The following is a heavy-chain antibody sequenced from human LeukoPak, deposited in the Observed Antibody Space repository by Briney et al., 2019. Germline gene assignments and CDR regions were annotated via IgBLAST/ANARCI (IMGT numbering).Heavy chain of an antibody. V-gene: IGHV1-2*04. J-gene: IGHJ6*02. CDR3: ARGDYDILTGYYRYYYYGMDV. CDR2: INPNSGGT. CDR1: GYTFTGYY. Sequence: ASVKVSCKASGYTFTGYYMHWVRQAPGQGLEWMGWINPNSGGTNYAQKFQGWVTMTRDTSISTAYMELSRLRSDDTAVYYCARGDYDILTGYYRYYYYGMDVWGQGTTVTVSS. D-gene: IGHD3-9*01.